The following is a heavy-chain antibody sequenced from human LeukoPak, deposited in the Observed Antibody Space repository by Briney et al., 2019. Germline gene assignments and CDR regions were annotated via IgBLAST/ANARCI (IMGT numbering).Heavy chain of an antibody. D-gene: IGHD3-22*01. V-gene: IGHV3-23*01. CDR1: GFTFSSYA. CDR2: ISGSGGST. J-gene: IGHJ4*02. CDR3: AKEAGYYYDSSGYCLGWYYFDY. Sequence: GGSLRLSCAASGFTFSSYAMSWVRQAPGKGLEWVSAISGSGGSTYYADSVKGRFTISRDNSKNTLYLQMNSLRAEDTAVYYCAKEAGYYYDSSGYCLGWYYFDYWGQGTLVTVSS.